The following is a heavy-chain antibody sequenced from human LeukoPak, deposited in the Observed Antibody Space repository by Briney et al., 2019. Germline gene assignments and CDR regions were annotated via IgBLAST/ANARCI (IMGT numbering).Heavy chain of an antibody. V-gene: IGHV3-73*01. Sequence: GGSLRLSCAASGFTFSGSAMHWVRQASGKGLEWVGRIRSKANSYTTEFAASVKGRFTISRDDSKNTAYLQMNSLKTEDTAVYYCTNRQGYSSGPGGEYFQHWGQGTLVTVSS. CDR2: IRSKANSYTT. J-gene: IGHJ1*01. D-gene: IGHD6-19*01. CDR1: GFTFSGSA. CDR3: TNRQGYSSGPGGEYFQH.